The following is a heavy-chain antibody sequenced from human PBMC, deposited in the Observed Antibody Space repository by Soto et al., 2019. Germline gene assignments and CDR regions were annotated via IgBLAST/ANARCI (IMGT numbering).Heavy chain of an antibody. Sequence: GGSLRLSCAASGFTFDDYTMHWVRQRPGKGLEWVSLVSWDSGNRIYADSVQGRFTISRDNSNSSLFLQMNSLRTEDTAVYFCVKGASGAGFVFDLWGRGTTVT. CDR2: VSWDSGNR. V-gene: IGHV3-43*01. J-gene: IGHJ3*01. CDR1: GFTFDDYT. D-gene: IGHD3-16*01. CDR3: VKGASGAGFVFDL.